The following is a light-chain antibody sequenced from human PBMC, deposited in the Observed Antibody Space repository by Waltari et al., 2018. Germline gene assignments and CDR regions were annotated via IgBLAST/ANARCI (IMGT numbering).Light chain of an antibody. J-gene: IGKJ2*01. CDR2: GSS. V-gene: IGKV1-39*01. Sequence: DIQMTQSPSSLSAYVGDSITITCRASQSVSNYLNWYQQKPGKPPKLLIFGSSSLQSAVPSRFSGSGSGTDFTLTISSLQPEDFATYYCQQTYSVLYTFGQGTKLQI. CDR1: QSVSNY. CDR3: QQTYSVLYT.